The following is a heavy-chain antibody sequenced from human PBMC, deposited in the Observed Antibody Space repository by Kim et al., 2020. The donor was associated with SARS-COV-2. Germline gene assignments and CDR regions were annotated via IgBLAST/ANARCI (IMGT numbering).Heavy chain of an antibody. J-gene: IGHJ4*02. D-gene: IGHD6-6*01. V-gene: IGHV3-48*03. CDR3: ARGPRYSSSSRYYFDY. Sequence: VNGRFPISRDKAKTSLYLQMNGLRAEDTAVYYCARGPRYSSSSRYYFDYWGQGTLVTVSS.